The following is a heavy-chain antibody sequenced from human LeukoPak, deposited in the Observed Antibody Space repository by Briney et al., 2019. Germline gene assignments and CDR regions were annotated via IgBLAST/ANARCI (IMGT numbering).Heavy chain of an antibody. D-gene: IGHD3/OR15-3a*01. CDR2: TYWNDDK. J-gene: IGHJ3*02. CDR1: GFSISTAGVG. V-gene: IGHV2-5*01. CDR3: AHISHLTQGLGYDPFDI. Sequence: SGPTLVKPTQTLTLTCSLSGFSISTAGVGVGWIRQPPGKALEWLALTYWNDDKRYSPSLKTRLTITKDTSNNQVVLTMTNMDPVDTATYYCAHISHLTQGLGYDPFDIWGQGTMVTVSS.